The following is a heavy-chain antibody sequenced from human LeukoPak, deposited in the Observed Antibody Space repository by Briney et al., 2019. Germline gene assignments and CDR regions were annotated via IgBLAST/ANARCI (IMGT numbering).Heavy chain of an antibody. J-gene: IGHJ6*02. CDR2: IKEDGGEK. CDR3: ARGHYGMDV. Sequence: GGSLRLSCAASGFTFSNYWMTWVRQAPGKGLVGVASIKEDGGEKYYVDSVKGRFTGSRDTAKNSFYLQMNSLRVEDTAVYYCARGHYGMDVWGQGTTVTVSS. V-gene: IGHV3-7*01. CDR1: GFTFSNYW.